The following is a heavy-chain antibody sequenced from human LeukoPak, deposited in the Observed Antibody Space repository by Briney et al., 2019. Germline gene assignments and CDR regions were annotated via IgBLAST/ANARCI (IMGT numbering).Heavy chain of an antibody. CDR1: GYTFTNYG. CDR2: ISPYNGNT. J-gene: IGHJ4*02. Sequence: ASVKVSCKTSGYTFTNYGISWVRQAPGQGLEWMGWISPYNGNTKYAQNLQGRVTMTTDTSTTTAYMELRSLRSDDTAVYYCAVLNPRGYSGYGGPIDYWGQGTLVTVSS. V-gene: IGHV1-18*01. D-gene: IGHD5-12*01. CDR3: AVLNPRGYSGYGGPIDY.